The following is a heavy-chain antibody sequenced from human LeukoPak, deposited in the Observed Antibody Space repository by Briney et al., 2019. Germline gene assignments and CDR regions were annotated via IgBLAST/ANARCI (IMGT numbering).Heavy chain of an antibody. CDR2: ISGSGGST. J-gene: IGHJ4*02. V-gene: IGHV3-23*01. CDR1: GFTFTSYT. CDR3: ANQYSSSWYYFDY. D-gene: IGHD6-13*01. Sequence: GGSLRLSCAASGFTFTSYTMSWVRQAPGKGLEWVSAISGSGGSTYYADSVMGRFTISRDNSKNTLCLQMNSLRAEDTAVYYCANQYSSSWYYFDYWGQGTLVTVSS.